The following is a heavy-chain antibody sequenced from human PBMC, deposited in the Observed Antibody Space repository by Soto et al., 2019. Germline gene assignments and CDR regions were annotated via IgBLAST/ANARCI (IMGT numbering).Heavy chain of an antibody. CDR1: GGSINSYY. Sequence: SETLSLTCSVSGGSINSYYWSWIRQPPGKGLEWIGYIFYSGRSGSTNYNPSLKSRVTISVDTSKNQFSLKVSSVTAADTAVYYCASHGDKDYWGQANLVSVS. CDR3: ASHGDKDY. D-gene: IGHD4-17*01. CDR2: IFYSGRSGST. V-gene: IGHV4-59*01. J-gene: IGHJ4*02.